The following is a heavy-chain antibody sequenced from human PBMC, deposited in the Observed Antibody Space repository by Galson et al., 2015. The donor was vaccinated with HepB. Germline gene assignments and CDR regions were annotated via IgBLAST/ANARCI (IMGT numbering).Heavy chain of an antibody. CDR1: GFTVSSNY. D-gene: IGHD2-15*01. Sequence: SLRLSCAASGFTVSSNYMSWVRQAPGKGLEWVSVIYSGGSNYYADSVEGRFTISRDNSKNTLYLQINSLGAEDTAVYYCARESVVAVAATYNQQIIDYWGQGTLVTVSS. J-gene: IGHJ4*02. CDR2: IYSGGSN. V-gene: IGHV3-66*01. CDR3: ARESVVAVAATYNQQIIDY.